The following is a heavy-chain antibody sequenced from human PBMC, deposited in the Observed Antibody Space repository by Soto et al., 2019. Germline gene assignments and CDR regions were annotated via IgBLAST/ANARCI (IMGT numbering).Heavy chain of an antibody. CDR2: IKQDGSER. D-gene: IGHD6-6*01. V-gene: IGHV3-7*01. J-gene: IGHJ4*02. CDR3: TRTISALPGDDY. Sequence: EVQLVESGGGLVQPGGSLRLSCAASGFTFNRYWMGWVRQAPGKGPECLANIKQDGSERYYVDSVKGRFTISRDNVKNSVYLQMNSLRAEDTAVYYCTRTISALPGDDYWGQGTLVTVSS. CDR1: GFTFNRYW.